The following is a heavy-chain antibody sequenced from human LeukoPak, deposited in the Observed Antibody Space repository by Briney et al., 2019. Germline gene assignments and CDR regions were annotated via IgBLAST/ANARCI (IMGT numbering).Heavy chain of an antibody. Sequence: ASVKVSCKASGYTFTSYNIHWVRQAPGQGLEGMGLINPSGGSTNYAQKFQGRVTMTRDTSTSTVYMELSSLRYEDTAVYYCARDLYHRYYHNSGHAFDYWGQGTLVTVSS. V-gene: IGHV1-46*01. CDR3: ARDLYHRYYHNSGHAFDY. J-gene: IGHJ4*02. CDR1: GYTFTSYN. CDR2: INPSGGST. D-gene: IGHD3-22*01.